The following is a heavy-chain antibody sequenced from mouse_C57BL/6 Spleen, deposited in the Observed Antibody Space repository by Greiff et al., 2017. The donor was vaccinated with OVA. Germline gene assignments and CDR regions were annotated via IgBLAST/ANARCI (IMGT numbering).Heavy chain of an antibody. V-gene: IGHV5-17*01. Sequence: DVMLVESGGGLVKPGGSLKLSCAASGFTFSDYGMHWVRQAPEKGLEWVAYISSGSSTIYYADTVKGRFTISRDNAKNTLFLQMTSLRSEDTAMYYCARGYYGSSYSYYFDYWGQGTTLTVSS. D-gene: IGHD1-1*01. J-gene: IGHJ2*01. CDR2: ISSGSSTI. CDR3: ARGYYGSSYSYYFDY. CDR1: GFTFSDYG.